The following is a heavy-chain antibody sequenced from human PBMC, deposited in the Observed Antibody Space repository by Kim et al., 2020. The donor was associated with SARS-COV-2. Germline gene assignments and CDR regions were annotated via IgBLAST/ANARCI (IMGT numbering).Heavy chain of an antibody. V-gene: IGHV3-30-3*01. CDR2: ISYDGSNK. Sequence: GGSLRLSCAASGFTFSSYAMHWVRQAPGKGLEWVAVISYDGSNKYYADSVKGRFTISRDNSKNTLYLQMNSLRAEDTAVYYCARDDHPGMVRGVIGGFDPWGQGTLVTVSS. CDR3: ARDDHPGMVRGVIGGFDP. D-gene: IGHD3-10*01. CDR1: GFTFSSYA. J-gene: IGHJ5*02.